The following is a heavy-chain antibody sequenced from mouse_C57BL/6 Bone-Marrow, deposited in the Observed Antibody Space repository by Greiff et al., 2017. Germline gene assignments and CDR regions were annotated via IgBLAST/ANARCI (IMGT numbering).Heavy chain of an antibody. CDR1: GFNIKDDY. Sequence: VQLQQSGAELVRPGASVKLSCTASGFNIKDDYMHWVKQRPEQGLEWIGWIDPENGDTEYASKFQGKATITADTSSNTAYLQLSSLTSEDTAVYYCTTVGDGYYTWFAYWGQGTLVTVSA. D-gene: IGHD2-3*01. J-gene: IGHJ3*01. CDR3: TTVGDGYYTWFAY. CDR2: IDPENGDT. V-gene: IGHV14-4*01.